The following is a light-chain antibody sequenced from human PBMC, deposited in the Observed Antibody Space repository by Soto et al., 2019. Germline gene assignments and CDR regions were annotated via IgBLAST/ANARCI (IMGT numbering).Light chain of an antibody. J-gene: IGLJ1*01. CDR3: FSYAGSTYV. CDR2: GGT. CDR1: SSDVGSYNF. Sequence: QSVLTQPASVSGSPGQSITISCTGTSSDVGSYNFVSWYQQYPGKVPKLMIYGGTKRPSGVSNRFSGSKSGNTASLTISGLQAEDEADYYCFSYAGSTYVFGTGTKLTVL. V-gene: IGLV2-23*01.